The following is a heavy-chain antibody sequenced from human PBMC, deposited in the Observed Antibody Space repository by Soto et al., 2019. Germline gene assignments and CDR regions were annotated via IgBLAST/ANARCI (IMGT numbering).Heavy chain of an antibody. D-gene: IGHD4-17*01. Sequence: GASVKVFCKASGYTFADYGITWVRQAPGQGLEWKGWISASNGYTNYAQNIQDRVSMTTDTSTGTAYMELRSLRSDDTAIYYCARCGAAVTRLFDCWGQGTQVTV. CDR2: ISASNGYT. CDR1: GYTFADYG. CDR3: ARCGAAVTRLFDC. J-gene: IGHJ4*02. V-gene: IGHV1-18*01.